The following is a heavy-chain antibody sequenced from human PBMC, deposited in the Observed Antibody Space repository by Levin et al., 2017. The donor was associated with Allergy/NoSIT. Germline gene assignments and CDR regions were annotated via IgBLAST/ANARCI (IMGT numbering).Heavy chain of an antibody. Sequence: PGGSLRLSCVASGFTLSTYWMSWVRQAPGKGLEWVANIFQDGSDKYNVDSVRGRFTISRDNARNSLYLQMNSLSAEDTAVYYCARAEQSGWFVYWGQGTLVTVSS. J-gene: IGHJ4*02. V-gene: IGHV3-7*01. CDR3: ARAEQSGWFVY. D-gene: IGHD6-19*01. CDR1: GFTLSTYW. CDR2: IFQDGSDK.